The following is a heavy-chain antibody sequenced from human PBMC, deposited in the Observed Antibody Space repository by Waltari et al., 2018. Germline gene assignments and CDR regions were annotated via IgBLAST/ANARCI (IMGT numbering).Heavy chain of an antibody. CDR1: GFYFGGYE. CDR2: IGTRDRSI. J-gene: IGHJ6*03. D-gene: IGHD3-16*01. CDR3: ARVGGYYYYYMDV. V-gene: IGHV3-48*03. Sequence: EVRLVESGGGLEQPGGPLRVSCAGPGFYFGGYEILWVRQAPGKGLEWVSYIGTRDRSIYYADSERGRFTISRDNAKNSLYLHMNNLRAEDTAVYYCARVGGYYYYYMDVWGKGTTVTVSS.